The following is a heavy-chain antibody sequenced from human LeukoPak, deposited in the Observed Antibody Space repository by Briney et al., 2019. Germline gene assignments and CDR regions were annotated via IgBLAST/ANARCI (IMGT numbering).Heavy chain of an antibody. Sequence: GGSLRLSCAASGIILGSYWMSWVRQAPGKGLEWISYISSSGSTIFYADSVKGRFTISRDNAKNSLYLQMNSLRAEDTAVYYCARERYYYASRGIDYWGQGTLVTVSS. J-gene: IGHJ4*02. CDR1: GIILGSYW. V-gene: IGHV3-48*04. D-gene: IGHD3-10*01. CDR3: ARERYYYASRGIDY. CDR2: ISSSGSTI.